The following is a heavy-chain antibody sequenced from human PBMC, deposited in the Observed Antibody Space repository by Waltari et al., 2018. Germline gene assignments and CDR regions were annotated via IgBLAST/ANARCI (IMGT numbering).Heavy chain of an antibody. V-gene: IGHV4-59*01. CDR3: ARSSFNYYDSSGYYSLFDY. CDR2: IYYSGST. D-gene: IGHD3-22*01. Sequence: QVQLQESGPGLVQPSETLSLTCTVSGGSISSYYWRWIRQPPGQGLGWSGYIYYSGSTNYNPSLKSRVTISVDTSKNQFSLKLSSVTAADTAVYYCARSSFNYYDSSGYYSLFDYWGQGTLVTVSS. CDR1: GGSISSYY. J-gene: IGHJ4*02.